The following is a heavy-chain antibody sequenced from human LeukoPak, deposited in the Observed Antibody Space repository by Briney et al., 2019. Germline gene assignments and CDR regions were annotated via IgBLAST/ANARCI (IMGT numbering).Heavy chain of an antibody. J-gene: IGHJ4*02. CDR2: IYTSGST. CDR1: GGSISSYY. Sequence: LETLSLTCTVSGGSISSYYWSWTRQPAGKGLEWIGRIYTSGSTNYNPSLKSRVTMSVDTSKNQFSLKLSSVTAADTAVYYCARDSGSYFLSFDYWGQGTLVTVSS. CDR3: ARDSGSYFLSFDY. V-gene: IGHV4-4*07. D-gene: IGHD1-26*01.